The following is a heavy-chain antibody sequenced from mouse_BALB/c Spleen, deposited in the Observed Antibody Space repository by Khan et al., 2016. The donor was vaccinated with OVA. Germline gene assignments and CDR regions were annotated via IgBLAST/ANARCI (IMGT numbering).Heavy chain of an antibody. D-gene: IGHD1-2*01. CDR3: ARELRLGGFAY. CDR2: IWSDGST. Sequence: VQLQQSGPGLVAPSQSLSITCTVSGFSLTGYGVNWVRQPPGKGLEWLGMIWSDGSTDYNSALKSRLSISKDNSKSQVCLKMNSLQTDDTARYYCARELRLGGFAYWGQGTLVTVAA. CDR1: GFSLTGYG. V-gene: IGHV2-6-7*01. J-gene: IGHJ3*01.